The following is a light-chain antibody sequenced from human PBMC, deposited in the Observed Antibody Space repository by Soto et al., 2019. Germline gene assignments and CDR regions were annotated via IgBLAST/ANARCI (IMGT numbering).Light chain of an antibody. V-gene: IGKV1-39*01. J-gene: IGKJ5*01. Sequence: DIQMTQSPSSLSASVGDRITITCRASESISRHLNWYQQKPGKAPKLLIYAASSLQNGVPSRFSGSGSGTDFTLTISNLQPEDLATYYFQQSYSTLTITFGQGTRLEIK. CDR2: AAS. CDR3: QQSYSTLTIT. CDR1: ESISRH.